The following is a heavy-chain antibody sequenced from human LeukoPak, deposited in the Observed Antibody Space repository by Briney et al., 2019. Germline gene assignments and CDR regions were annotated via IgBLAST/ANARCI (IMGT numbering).Heavy chain of an antibody. J-gene: IGHJ5*02. Sequence: SETLSLTCTVSGGSISSSSYYWGWIRQPPGKGLEWIGSIYYSGSTYYNPSLKSRVTISVDTSKNQFSLKLSSVTAADTAVYYCARALGDYEDLENWFDPWGQGTLVTVSS. V-gene: IGHV4-39*01. D-gene: IGHD4-17*01. CDR2: IYYSGST. CDR1: GGSISSSSYY. CDR3: ARALGDYEDLENWFDP.